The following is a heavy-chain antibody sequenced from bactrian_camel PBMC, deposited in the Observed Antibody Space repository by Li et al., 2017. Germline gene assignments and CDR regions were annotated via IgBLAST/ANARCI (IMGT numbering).Heavy chain of an antibody. V-gene: IGHV3S1*01. CDR1: GFTQSFYT. CDR3: AADSEDNLLMALSTGGQCGDENNY. Sequence: HVQLVESGGGSVQAGGSLRLSCVASGFTQSFYTMGWFRRPPGKEREGVAAIDSDNSTDYADSVKGRFTISWDRAENTLYLQMNDLKPEDTAMYYCAADSEDNLLMALSTGGQCGDENNYWGQGTQVTVS. J-gene: IGHJ4*01. D-gene: IGHD7*01. CDR2: IDSDNST.